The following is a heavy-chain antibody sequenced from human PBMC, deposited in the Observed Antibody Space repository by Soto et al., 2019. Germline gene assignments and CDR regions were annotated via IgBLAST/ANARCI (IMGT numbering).Heavy chain of an antibody. V-gene: IGHV4-31*03. Sequence: SETLSLTCTVSGCSISSGGYYWSWIRQHPGKGLEWIGYIYYSGSTYYNPSLKSRVTISVDTSKNQFSLKLSSVTAADTAVYYCARAKSDYHFDYWGQGTLVTVSS. CDR1: GCSISSGGYY. CDR3: ARAKSDYHFDY. D-gene: IGHD4-17*01. J-gene: IGHJ4*02. CDR2: IYYSGST.